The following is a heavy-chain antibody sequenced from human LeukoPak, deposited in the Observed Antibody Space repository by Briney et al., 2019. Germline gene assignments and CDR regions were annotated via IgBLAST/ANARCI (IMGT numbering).Heavy chain of an antibody. CDR2: ISAYNGHA. CDR3: VRVFEYGFADLLITQYGMDV. D-gene: IGHD3-10*01. J-gene: IGHJ6*02. CDR1: GYTFPNYH. V-gene: IGHV1-18*01. Sequence: ASVTVSCKASGYTFPNYHIGWVRRAPGHGLEWMGWISAYNGHADYAQSLQGRVTMTTDTSTTTVYMELRSLRSDDTAVYYCVRVFEYGFADLLITQYGMDVGGQGTTVTVS.